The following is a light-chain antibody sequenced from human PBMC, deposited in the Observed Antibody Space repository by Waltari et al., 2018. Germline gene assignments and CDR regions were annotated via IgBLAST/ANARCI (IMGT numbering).Light chain of an antibody. CDR3: QQNNNWPYT. V-gene: IGKV3-15*01. CDR2: AAS. CDR1: QSINNN. Sequence: EIVMTQSPATLSVSPGERATLSCRASQSINNNLAWYQQNHGRPTRLLIYAASTRATGVPSRFSGSGFGTEFTLSISTVQSEDFAVYYCQQNNNWPYTFGQGTDLEIK. J-gene: IGKJ2*01.